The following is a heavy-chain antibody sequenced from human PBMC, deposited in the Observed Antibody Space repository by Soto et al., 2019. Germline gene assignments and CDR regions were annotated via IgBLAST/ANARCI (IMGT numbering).Heavy chain of an antibody. CDR3: ARGENSQHYDILNGYAKYYGMDV. D-gene: IGHD3-9*01. J-gene: IGHJ6*02. CDR2: IYTSGST. CDR1: RGSISSYY. Sequence: SETLSLTCTVSRGSISSYYWNWIRQPAGKGLEWIGRIYTSGSTNYNPSLKSRVTMSVDTSKNQFSLKLSSVTAADTAVYYCARGENSQHYDILNGYAKYYGMDVWGQGTTVTVSS. V-gene: IGHV4-4*07.